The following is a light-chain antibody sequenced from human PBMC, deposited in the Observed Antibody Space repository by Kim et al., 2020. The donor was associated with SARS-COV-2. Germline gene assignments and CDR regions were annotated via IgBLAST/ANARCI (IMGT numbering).Light chain of an antibody. CDR3: QAWDSSTVV. CDR1: KLGVKY. V-gene: IGLV3-1*01. J-gene: IGLJ2*01. Sequence: PRQKARYTCSGTKLGVKYASCYQQKPGQSPVLVIYQDSKRPSGIPERFSGSNSGNTATLTISGTQAMDEADYYCQAWDSSTVVFGGGTQLTVL. CDR2: QDS.